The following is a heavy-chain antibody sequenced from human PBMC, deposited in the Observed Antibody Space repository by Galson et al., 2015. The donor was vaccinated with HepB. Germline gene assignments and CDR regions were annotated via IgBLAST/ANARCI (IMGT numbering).Heavy chain of an antibody. CDR2: IRSKAYGGTT. CDR3: TSSVLGFWSDPGFDP. Sequence: SLRLSCAASGFTFGDYAMSWFRQAPGKGLEWVGFIRSKAYGGTTEYAASVKGRFTISRDDSKSIAYLQMNSLKTEDTAVYYCTSSVLGFWSDPGFDPWGQGTLVTVPS. J-gene: IGHJ5*02. V-gene: IGHV3-49*03. CDR1: GFTFGDYA. D-gene: IGHD3-3*01.